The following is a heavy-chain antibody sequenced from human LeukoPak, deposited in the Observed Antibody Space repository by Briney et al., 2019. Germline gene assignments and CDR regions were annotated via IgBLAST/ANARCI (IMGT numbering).Heavy chain of an antibody. J-gene: IGHJ4*02. Sequence: GGSLRLSCAASGFTFSSYAMSWVRQAPGKGLEWVSAISGSGGSTYYADSVKGRFTISRDNSKNTLYLQMNSLRAEDTAVYYCARDLGQQWLPSNYWGQGTLVTVSS. CDR2: ISGSGGST. V-gene: IGHV3-23*01. CDR3: ARDLGQQWLPSNY. D-gene: IGHD6-19*01. CDR1: GFTFSSYA.